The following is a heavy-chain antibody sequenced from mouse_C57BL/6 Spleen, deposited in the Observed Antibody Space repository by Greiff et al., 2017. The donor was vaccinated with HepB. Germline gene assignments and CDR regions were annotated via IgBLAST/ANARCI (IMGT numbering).Heavy chain of an antibody. V-gene: IGHV1-61*01. CDR3: ARNWVYAMDY. D-gene: IGHD4-1*01. CDR1: GYTFPSYW. Sequence: QVQLQQPGAELVRPGSSVKLSCKASGYTFPSYWMDWVKQRPGQGLEWIGNIYPSASETHYNQKFKDKATLTVDKSSSTAYMQLSSLTSEDSAVYYCARNWVYAMDYWGQGTSVTVSS. J-gene: IGHJ4*01. CDR2: IYPSASET.